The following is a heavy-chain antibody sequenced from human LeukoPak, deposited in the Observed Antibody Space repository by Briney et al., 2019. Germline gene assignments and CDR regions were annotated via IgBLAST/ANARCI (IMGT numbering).Heavy chain of an antibody. CDR1: GGSFSGYY. J-gene: IGHJ6*02. CDR3: ARRSRMDV. CDR2: INHSGST. D-gene: IGHD6-13*01. Sequence: SETLSLTCAVYGGSFSGYYWSWIRQPPGKGLEWIGEINHSGSTNYNPSLKSRVTISVDTSKNQFSLKLSSVTAADTAVYYCARRSRMDVWGQGTTVTVSS. V-gene: IGHV4-34*01.